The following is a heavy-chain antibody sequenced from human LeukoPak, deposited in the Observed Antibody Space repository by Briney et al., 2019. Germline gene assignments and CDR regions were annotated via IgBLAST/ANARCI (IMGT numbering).Heavy chain of an antibody. V-gene: IGHV3-30*18. D-gene: IGHD2-15*01. J-gene: IGHJ4*02. Sequence: PGGSLRLSCAASGFTFSNYGMHWVRQAPGKGLEWVAVMSYDGSNEDYADSVKGRFTIFRDNSKDTLYLQMNSVRAEDTAVYYCAKPMGSCSGGNYYSFDYWGQGTLVTVSS. CDR3: AKPMGSCSGGNYYSFDY. CDR2: MSYDGSNE. CDR1: GFTFSNYG.